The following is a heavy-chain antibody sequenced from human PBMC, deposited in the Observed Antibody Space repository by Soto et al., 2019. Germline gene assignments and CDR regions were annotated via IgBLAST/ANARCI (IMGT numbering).Heavy chain of an antibody. J-gene: IGHJ4*02. Sequence: GGSLRLSCAASGFTVSSNYMSWVRQAPGKGLEWVSVIYSGGSTYYADSVKGRFTISRDNSKNTLYLQMNSLRAEDTAVYYCARERPNDYGDPGDYFDYWGQGTLVTVSS. CDR3: ARERPNDYGDPGDYFDY. V-gene: IGHV3-66*01. D-gene: IGHD4-17*01. CDR2: IYSGGST. CDR1: GFTVSSNY.